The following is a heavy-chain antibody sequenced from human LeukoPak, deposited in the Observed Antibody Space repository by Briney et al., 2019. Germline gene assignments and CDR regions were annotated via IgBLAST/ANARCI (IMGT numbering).Heavy chain of an antibody. CDR3: ASWAGNTQSDSWSGPFDY. Sequence: GGSLRLSCAVSGFTFPKHYMGWVRQAPGKGLEWVANIKQDGSETFYVDSMKGRFTIFRDNAKNSLYLQMSSLRVEDTAVYYCASWAGNTQSDSWSGPFDYWGQGTLVTVSS. CDR1: GFTFPKHY. V-gene: IGHV3-7*01. D-gene: IGHD3-3*01. CDR2: IKQDGSET. J-gene: IGHJ4*02.